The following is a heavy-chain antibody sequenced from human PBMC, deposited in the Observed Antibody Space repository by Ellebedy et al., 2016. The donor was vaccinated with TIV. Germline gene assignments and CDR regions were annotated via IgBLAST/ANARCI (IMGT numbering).Heavy chain of an antibody. CDR2: IYHSGST. CDR1: GYSISSGYY. V-gene: IGHV4-38-2*02. J-gene: IGHJ5*02. Sequence: SETLSLTXTVSGYSISSGYYWGWIRQPPGKGLEWIGSIYHSGSTYYNPSLKSRVTISVDTSKNQFSLKLSSVTAADTAVYYCARDPGKVYWYNWFDPWGQGTLVTVSS. D-gene: IGHD2-8*02. CDR3: ARDPGKVYWYNWFDP.